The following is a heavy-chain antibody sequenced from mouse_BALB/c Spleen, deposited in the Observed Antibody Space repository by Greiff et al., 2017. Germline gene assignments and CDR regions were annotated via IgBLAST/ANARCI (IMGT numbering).Heavy chain of an antibody. V-gene: IGHV3-8*02. CDR1: GDSFTSGY. J-gene: IGHJ1*01. Sequence: VQLKQSGPSLVKPSQTLSLTCSVTGDSFTSGYWNWIRKFPGNKLEYMGYISYSGSTYYNPSLKSRISITRDTSKNQYYLQLNSVTTEDTATYYCAKYDYYGSRGWYFDDWGAGTTVTVSS. CDR3: AKYDYYGSRGWYFDD. D-gene: IGHD1-1*01. CDR2: ISYSGST.